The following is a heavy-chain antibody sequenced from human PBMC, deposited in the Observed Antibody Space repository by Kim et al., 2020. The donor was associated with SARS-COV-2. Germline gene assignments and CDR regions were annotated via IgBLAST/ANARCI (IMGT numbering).Heavy chain of an antibody. CDR2: IIPILGIA. CDR3: ARVGGPNYDSSGYYDY. V-gene: IGHV1-69*04. J-gene: IGHJ4*02. Sequence: SVKVSCKASGGTFSSYAISWVRQAPGQGLEWMGRIIPILGIANYAQKFQGRVTITADKSTSTAYMELSSLRSEDTAVYYCARVGGPNYDSSGYYDYWGQGTLVTVSS. CDR1: GGTFSSYA. D-gene: IGHD3-22*01.